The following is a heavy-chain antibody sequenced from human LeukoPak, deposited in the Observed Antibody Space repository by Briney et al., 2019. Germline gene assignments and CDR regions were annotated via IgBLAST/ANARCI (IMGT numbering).Heavy chain of an antibody. D-gene: IGHD2-21*02. CDR3: AATKSYCGGNCSFDY. J-gene: IGHJ4*02. V-gene: IGHV3-13*04. CDR1: GFTFNSYD. Sequence: PGGSLRLSCAASGFTFNSYDMHWVRQVTGKGLEWVSGTGTAGDTYYIDSVKGRFTISRENAKNSLYLQMNSLRAGDTAVYYCAATKSYCGGNCSFDYWGQGTPVTVSS. CDR2: TGTAGDT.